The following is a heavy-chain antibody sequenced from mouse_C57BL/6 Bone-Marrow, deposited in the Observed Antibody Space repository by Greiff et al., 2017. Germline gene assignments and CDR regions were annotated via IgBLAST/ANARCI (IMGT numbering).Heavy chain of an antibody. V-gene: IGHV5-12*01. CDR3: ARHEWELGRMGFAY. CDR2: ISNGGGST. J-gene: IGHJ3*01. CDR1: GFTFSDYY. Sequence: EVKLVESGGGLVQPGGSLKLSCAASGFTFSDYYMYWVRQTPEKRLEWVAYISNGGGSTNYPDTVKGRFTISRDNAKNTLYLQMSRLKSEDTAMYYCARHEWELGRMGFAYWGQGTLVTVSA. D-gene: IGHD4-1*01.